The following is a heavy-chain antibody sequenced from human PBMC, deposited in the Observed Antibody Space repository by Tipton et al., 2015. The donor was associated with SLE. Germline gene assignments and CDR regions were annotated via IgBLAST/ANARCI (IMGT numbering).Heavy chain of an antibody. CDR2: ISGGGSYI. V-gene: IGHV3-21*01. CDR3: ASDYSTVK. CDR1: GFTFSIYT. D-gene: IGHD2-15*01. J-gene: IGHJ4*02. Sequence: SLRLSCAASGFTFSIYTMNWVRQAPGKGLEWVSSISGGGSYIYYADSVKGRFTISRDNSKNTLYLQMNSLRAEDTAVYYCASDYSTVKWGQGTLVTVSS.